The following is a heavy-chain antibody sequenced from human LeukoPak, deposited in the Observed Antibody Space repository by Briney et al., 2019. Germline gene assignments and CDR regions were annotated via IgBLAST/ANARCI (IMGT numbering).Heavy chain of an antibody. Sequence: GGSLRLSCAASGFTFDDYAMHWVRQGPGKGLEWVSGISWNSGSIGYADSVKGRFTISRDNAKNSPYLQMNSLRAEDTAVYYCARGRAITMVRGVIGDYYYMDVWGKGTTVTVSS. D-gene: IGHD3-10*01. CDR1: GFTFDDYA. CDR3: ARGRAITMVRGVIGDYYYMDV. V-gene: IGHV3-9*01. CDR2: ISWNSGSI. J-gene: IGHJ6*03.